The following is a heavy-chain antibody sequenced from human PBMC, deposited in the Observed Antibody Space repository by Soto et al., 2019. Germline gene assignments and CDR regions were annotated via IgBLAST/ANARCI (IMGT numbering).Heavy chain of an antibody. CDR1: GYTFSNFW. Sequence: GESLKISCQCSGYTFSNFWIGWVRQLPGKGLEWMGIIYPGDHETRYSPSFHGKVTISADKSINTAYLQWNSLEASDTAFYFCARSPRSSPYFDYWGQGAVVTVS. J-gene: IGHJ4*02. CDR3: ARSPRSSPYFDY. V-gene: IGHV5-51*01. D-gene: IGHD6-13*01. CDR2: IYPGDHET.